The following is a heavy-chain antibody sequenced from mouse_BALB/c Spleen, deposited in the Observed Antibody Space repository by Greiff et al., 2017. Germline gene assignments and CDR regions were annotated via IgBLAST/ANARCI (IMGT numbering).Heavy chain of an antibody. Sequence: EVKLMESGGDLVKPGGSLKLSCAASGFTFSSYGMSWVRQTPDKRLEWVATISSGGSYTYYPDSVKGRFTISRDNAKNTLYLQMSSLKSEDTAMYYCARLELTGTGAMDYWGQGTSVTVSS. D-gene: IGHD4-1*01. CDR3: ARLELTGTGAMDY. CDR2: ISSGGSYT. V-gene: IGHV5-6*01. CDR1: GFTFSSYG. J-gene: IGHJ4*01.